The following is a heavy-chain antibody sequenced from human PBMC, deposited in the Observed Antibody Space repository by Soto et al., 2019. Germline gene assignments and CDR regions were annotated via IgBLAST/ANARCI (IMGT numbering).Heavy chain of an antibody. Sequence: GGSLRLSCAASGFTFDDYAMHWVRQAPGKGLEWVSGISWNSGSTYYADSVKGRFTISRDNSKNTLYLQMNSLRAEDKAVYYWAKDRMSHGFGLVLFDPWGQGTLVTVSS. V-gene: IGHV3-23*01. CDR3: AKDRMSHGFGLVLFDP. J-gene: IGHJ5*02. CDR1: GFTFDDYA. CDR2: ISWNSGST. D-gene: IGHD3-16*01.